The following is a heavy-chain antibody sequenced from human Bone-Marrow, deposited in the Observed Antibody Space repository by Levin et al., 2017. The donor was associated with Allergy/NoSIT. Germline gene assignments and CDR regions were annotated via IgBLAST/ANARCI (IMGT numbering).Heavy chain of an antibody. J-gene: IGHJ6*02. Sequence: SVKVSCKASGGTFSSYAISWVRQAPGQGLEWMGGIIPIFGTANYAQKFQGRVTITADESTSTAYMELSSLRSEDTAVYYCARDRYTIFGVVPRQGYYYGMDVWGQGTTVTVSS. D-gene: IGHD3-3*01. CDR3: ARDRYTIFGVVPRQGYYYGMDV. CDR2: IIPIFGTA. CDR1: GGTFSSYA. V-gene: IGHV1-69*13.